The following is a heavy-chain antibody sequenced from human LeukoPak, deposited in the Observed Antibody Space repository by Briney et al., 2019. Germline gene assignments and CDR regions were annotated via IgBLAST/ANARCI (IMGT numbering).Heavy chain of an antibody. D-gene: IGHD2-2*01. CDR3: ARDSYCSSTSCPPSYYMDV. V-gene: IGHV1-69*13. CDR1: GYTFTSYG. J-gene: IGHJ6*03. CDR2: IIPIFGTA. Sequence: ASVKVSCKASGYTFTSYGISWVRQAPGQGLEWMGGIIPIFGTANYAQKFQGRVTITADESTSTAYMELSSLRSEDTAVYYCARDSYCSSTSCPPSYYMDVWGKGTTVTIS.